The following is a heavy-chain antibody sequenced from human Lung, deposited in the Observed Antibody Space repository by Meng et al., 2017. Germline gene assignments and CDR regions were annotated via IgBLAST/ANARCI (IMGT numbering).Heavy chain of an antibody. CDR3: ARGPATMAHDFDY. CDR2: INHSGST. CDR1: GGSFSGYY. J-gene: IGHJ4*02. Sequence: VQLRRWGAGLLTPSETPSLTCAVYGGSFSGYYWSWIRQPPGKGLEWIGEINHSGSTNYNPSLESRATISVDTSQNNLSLKLSSVTAADSAVYYCARGPATMAHDFDYWGQGTLVTVSS. V-gene: IGHV4-34*01. D-gene: IGHD5-24*01.